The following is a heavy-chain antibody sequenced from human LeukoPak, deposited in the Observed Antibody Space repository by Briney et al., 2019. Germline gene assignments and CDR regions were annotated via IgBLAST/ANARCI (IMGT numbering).Heavy chain of an antibody. Sequence: SETLSLTCTVSGGSISNWYWGWFRQPAGRGLEWIGRIYTSGSTIYDPSLKSRVTMSVDTSTNQFSLKLSSVTAADTAVYYCAREGTSGTHLNWFDPWGQGTLVTVSS. J-gene: IGHJ5*02. V-gene: IGHV4-4*07. D-gene: IGHD1-1*01. CDR2: IYTSGST. CDR1: GGSISNWY. CDR3: AREGTSGTHLNWFDP.